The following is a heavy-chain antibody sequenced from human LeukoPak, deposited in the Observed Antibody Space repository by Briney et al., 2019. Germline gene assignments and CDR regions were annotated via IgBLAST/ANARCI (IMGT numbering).Heavy chain of an antibody. CDR1: GFSFSSYE. CDR2: ISSSGSNM. V-gene: IGHV3-48*03. D-gene: IGHD6-6*01. J-gene: IGHJ4*02. Sequence: GGSPRLSCAASGFSFSSYEMNWVRQAPGKGLEWVSYISSSGSNMYSAVSVKGRFTISRDNAKNSMYLQMNSLRAEDTAIYYCSGQYSSSSVVDYWGQGTLVTVSS. CDR3: SGQYSSSSVVDY.